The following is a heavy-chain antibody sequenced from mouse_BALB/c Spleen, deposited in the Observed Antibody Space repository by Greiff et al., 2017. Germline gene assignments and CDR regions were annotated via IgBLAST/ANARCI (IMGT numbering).Heavy chain of an antibody. J-gene: IGHJ3*01. Sequence: EVKLLESGPSLVKPSQTLSLTCSVTGDSITSGYWNWIRKFPGNKLEYMGYISYSGSTYYNPSLKSRISITRDTSKNQYYLQLNSVTTEDTATYYCASNYGSPAWFAYWGQGTLVTVSA. CDR1: GDSITSGY. V-gene: IGHV3-8*02. CDR3: ASNYGSPAWFAY. D-gene: IGHD1-1*01. CDR2: ISYSGST.